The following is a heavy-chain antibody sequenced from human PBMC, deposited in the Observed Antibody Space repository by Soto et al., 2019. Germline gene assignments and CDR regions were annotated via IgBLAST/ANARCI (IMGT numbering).Heavy chain of an antibody. CDR3: ARPLSDGNYYY. V-gene: IGHV4-39*01. CDR1: GGSISSGSYW. Sequence: SETLSLTCTVSGGSISSGSYWWGWIRQPPGKGLEWIGSIYCSGSTYYNPSLKSRVTISVDTSKNQLSLKLSSVTAADTAVYYCARPLSDGNYYYWGQGALVTVSS. CDR2: IYCSGST. J-gene: IGHJ4*02. D-gene: IGHD1-26*01.